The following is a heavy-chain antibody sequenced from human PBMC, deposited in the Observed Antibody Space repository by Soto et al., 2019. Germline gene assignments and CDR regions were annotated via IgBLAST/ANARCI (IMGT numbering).Heavy chain of an antibody. CDR2: IYHSGNT. D-gene: IGHD3-3*01. V-gene: IGHV4-4*02. CDR1: SGSISISNW. J-gene: IGHJ5*02. Sequence: PSETLSLTCAVSSGSISISNWWSWVRQPPGKGLEWIGEIYHSGNTNYNPSLKSRVTISVDKSKNQFSLKLSSVTAADTAVYYCARGFGVVITGPWFDPWGQGTLVTVSS. CDR3: ARGFGVVITGPWFDP.